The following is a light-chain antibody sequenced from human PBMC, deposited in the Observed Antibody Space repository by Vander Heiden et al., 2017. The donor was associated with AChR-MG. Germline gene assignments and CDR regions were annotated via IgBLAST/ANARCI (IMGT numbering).Light chain of an antibody. CDR1: SNIVGNQG. J-gene: IGLJ3*02. Sequence: QAGLTQPPSVSKVLRQTATLTCTGNSNIVGNQGAAWLQQHQGHPPKLLSYRNNNRPSGISERFSASRSGNTASLTITGLQPEDEADYYCSALDSSLSAHVFGGGTKLTVL. CDR3: SALDSSLSAHV. CDR2: RNN. V-gene: IGLV10-54*02.